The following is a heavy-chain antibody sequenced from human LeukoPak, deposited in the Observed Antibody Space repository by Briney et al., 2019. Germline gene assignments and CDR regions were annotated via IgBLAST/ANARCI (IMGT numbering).Heavy chain of an antibody. Sequence: GGSLRLSCAASGFTFSSYWMSWVRQAPGKGLEWVANIKQDGSEKYYVDSVKGRFTISRDNAKNSLYLQMSSLSAEDTVVYYCARDVYYYDSSGYYYMDYWGQGTLVTVSS. CDR3: ARDVYYYDSSGYYYMDY. CDR2: IKQDGSEK. D-gene: IGHD3-22*01. V-gene: IGHV3-7*01. J-gene: IGHJ4*02. CDR1: GFTFSSYW.